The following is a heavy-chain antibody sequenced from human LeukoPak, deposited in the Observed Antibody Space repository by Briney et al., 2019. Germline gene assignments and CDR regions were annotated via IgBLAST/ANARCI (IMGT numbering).Heavy chain of an antibody. D-gene: IGHD2-8*01. CDR3: ARLKDDVTKLDY. Sequence: GGSLRLSCAGSGSTFRRYWMSWVRQAPGKGLEWVASINQGGSRLNYLDSVTGSFIISRDDAQNSLFLQMTRLRVDDTAVYYCARLKDDVTKLDYWGQGTLVSVSS. CDR1: GSTFRRYW. CDR2: INQGGSRL. V-gene: IGHV3-7*01. J-gene: IGHJ4*02.